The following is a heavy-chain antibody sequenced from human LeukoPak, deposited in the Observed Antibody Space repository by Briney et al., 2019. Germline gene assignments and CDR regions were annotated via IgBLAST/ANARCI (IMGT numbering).Heavy chain of an antibody. CDR2: INHSGST. V-gene: IGHV4-34*01. D-gene: IGHD6-13*01. CDR1: GGSFSGYY. J-gene: IGHJ6*03. CDR3: ARAGYSSSWYGSYYYYYMDV. Sequence: SETLSLTCAVYGGSFSGYYWSWIRQPPGKGLEWIGEINHSGSTNYNPSLKSRVTISVDTSKNQFSLKLSSVTAADTAVYYCARAGYSSSWYGSYYYYYMDVWGKGTTVTISS.